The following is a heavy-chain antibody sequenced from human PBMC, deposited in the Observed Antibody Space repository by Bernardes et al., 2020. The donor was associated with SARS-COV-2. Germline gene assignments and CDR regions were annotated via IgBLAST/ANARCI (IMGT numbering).Heavy chain of an antibody. CDR2: TSYRSKWNY. CDR1: GDSVSSNSAV. CDR3: ARGANYAMGV. V-gene: IGHV6-1*01. Sequence: QTLSLTCAISGDSVSSNSAVWHWIRQSPSRGLEWLGRTSYRSKWNYDYAVSVKSRITISPDTSKNQFSLELTSVTPDDTAVYYCARGANYAMGVWGQGTTVAVS. J-gene: IGHJ6*02.